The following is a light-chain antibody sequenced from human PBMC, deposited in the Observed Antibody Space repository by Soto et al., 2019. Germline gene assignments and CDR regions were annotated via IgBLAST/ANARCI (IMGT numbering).Light chain of an antibody. Sequence: EIVLTQSPGTLSLSPGERATLSCRASQSVSSNYLAWYQQKPGQAPRLLIYGASSRATGIPDRFSGSGSGTDFTLPVSRLEPEDFAVYYCQQHGSSPRAFGRGTKLEIK. J-gene: IGKJ2*01. CDR1: QSVSSNY. CDR2: GAS. V-gene: IGKV3-20*01. CDR3: QQHGSSPRA.